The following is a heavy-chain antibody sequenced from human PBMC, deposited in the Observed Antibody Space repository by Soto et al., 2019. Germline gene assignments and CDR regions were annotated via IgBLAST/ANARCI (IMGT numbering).Heavy chain of an antibody. CDR1: GYTFTSYD. D-gene: IGHD6-19*01. Sequence: QVQLVQSGAEVKKPGASVKVSCKASGYTFTSYDINWVRQATGQGLEWMGWMNPNSGNTGYAQKFQGRVTMTRNTSISTAYMELISLRSEDTAVYYCAGASIAVADDAFDIWGQGTMVTVSS. CDR2: MNPNSGNT. V-gene: IGHV1-8*01. CDR3: AGASIAVADDAFDI. J-gene: IGHJ3*02.